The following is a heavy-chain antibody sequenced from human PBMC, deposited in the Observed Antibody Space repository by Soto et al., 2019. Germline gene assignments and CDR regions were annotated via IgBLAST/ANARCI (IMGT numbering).Heavy chain of an antibody. CDR1: GYTFTSYG. CDR2: ISAYNGNT. D-gene: IGHD5-12*01. Sequence: GASAKVSCKASGYTFTSYGISWVRQAPGQGLEWMGWISAYNGNTNYAQKLQGRVTMTTDTSTSTAYMELRSLRSDDTAVYYCARDRGVATIKVNWFDPWGQGTLVTVSS. J-gene: IGHJ5*02. V-gene: IGHV1-18*01. CDR3: ARDRGVATIKVNWFDP.